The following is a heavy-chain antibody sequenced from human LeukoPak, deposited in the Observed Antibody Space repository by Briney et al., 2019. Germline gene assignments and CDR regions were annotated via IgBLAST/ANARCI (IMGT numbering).Heavy chain of an antibody. J-gene: IGHJ4*02. V-gene: IGHV3-73*01. CDR1: GXTFSGSS. CDR2: IRSKPNNYAT. Sequence: GGSLRLSCAASGXTFSGSSIRWVRQASGKGLEWVGRIRSKPNNYATAYAASVKGRFTISRDDSKNTAYLQMDSLKTEDTAVYYCTRRPATEDTDYWGQGTLVTVSS. D-gene: IGHD2-2*01. CDR3: TRRPATEDTDY.